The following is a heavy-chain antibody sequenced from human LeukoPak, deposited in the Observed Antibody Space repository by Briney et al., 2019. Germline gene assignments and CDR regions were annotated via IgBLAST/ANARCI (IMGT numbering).Heavy chain of an antibody. D-gene: IGHD4-11*01. Sequence: SETLSLTCAVYGGSFSAYYWSWIRQSPGKGLEWIAEINHRGDTNYNPSVKSRVSISVDTSKNQFSLKVTSLTAADTAVYYCARGPTVSETGYFDYWGQGTLVTVSS. CDR2: INHRGDT. CDR1: GGSFSAYY. V-gene: IGHV4-34*01. CDR3: ARGPTVSETGYFDY. J-gene: IGHJ4*03.